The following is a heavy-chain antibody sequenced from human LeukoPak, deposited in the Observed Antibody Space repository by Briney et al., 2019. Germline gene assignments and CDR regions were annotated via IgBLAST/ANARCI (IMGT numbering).Heavy chain of an antibody. D-gene: IGHD3-10*01. CDR2: ISSSGSTI. Sequence: PGRSLRLSCAASGFTFSSYEMNWVRQAPGKGLEWVSYISSSGSTIYYADSVKGRFTISRDNAKNSLYLQMNSLRAEDTAVYYCARGKLWFGELFNWGQGTLVTVSS. J-gene: IGHJ4*02. CDR3: ARGKLWFGELFN. V-gene: IGHV3-48*03. CDR1: GFTFSSYE.